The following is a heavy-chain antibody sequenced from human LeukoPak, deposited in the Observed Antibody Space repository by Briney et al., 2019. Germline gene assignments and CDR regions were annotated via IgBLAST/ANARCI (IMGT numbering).Heavy chain of an antibody. CDR2: IYPGDSDT. CDR1: GYSFTSYW. V-gene: IGHV5-51*01. D-gene: IGHD6-19*01. CDR3: ARHVTGYSSDWDPFDY. J-gene: IGHJ4*02. Sequence: PGESLKISCKGSGYSFTSYWIGWVRQMPGKGLEWMGIIYPGDSDTRYSPSFQGQVTISADKSISTAYLQWSSLKASDTAMYYCARHVTGYSSDWDPFDYWGQGTLVTVSS.